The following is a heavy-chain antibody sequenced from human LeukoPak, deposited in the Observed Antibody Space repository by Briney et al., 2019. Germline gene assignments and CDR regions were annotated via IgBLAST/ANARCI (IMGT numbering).Heavy chain of an antibody. Sequence: SVKVSCKASGGTFSSYAISWVRQAPGQGLEWMGRIIPILGIANYAQKFQGRVTITADKSTSTAYMELSSLRSEDTAVYYCARGPIVAVTGYFDYWGQGTLVTVSS. CDR3: ARGPIVAVTGYFDY. V-gene: IGHV1-69*04. J-gene: IGHJ4*02. CDR1: GGTFSSYA. CDR2: IIPILGIA. D-gene: IGHD2-21*02.